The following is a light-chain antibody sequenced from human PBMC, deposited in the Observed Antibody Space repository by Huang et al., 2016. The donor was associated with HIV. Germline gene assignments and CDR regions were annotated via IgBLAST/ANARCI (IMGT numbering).Light chain of an antibody. CDR2: DAS. CDR3: QQYYSWPPYT. J-gene: IGKJ2*01. CDR1: QSVRNN. Sequence: EIVMTQSPATLSVSPGEGATLSCTTSQSVRNNLAWYQKRPGQAPNLLIFDASTRAGGVPTRFSGSGSGTEFTLTISSLQSEDFAVYYCQQYYSWPPYTFGQGTKLDI. V-gene: IGKV3-15*01.